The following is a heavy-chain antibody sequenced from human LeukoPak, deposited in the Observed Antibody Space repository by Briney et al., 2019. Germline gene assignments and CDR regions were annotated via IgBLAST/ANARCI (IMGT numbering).Heavy chain of an antibody. CDR2: INNSGST. CDR1: GGSFSGYY. J-gene: IGHJ4*02. CDR3: ARGRQNDY. V-gene: IGHV4-34*01. Sequence: SETLSLTCAVYGGSFSGYYWSWIRQPPGKGLEWIGEINNSGSTNYNPSLKSRVTISVDTSKNQFSLNLISVTAADTAVYYCARGRQNDYWGQGTLVTVS.